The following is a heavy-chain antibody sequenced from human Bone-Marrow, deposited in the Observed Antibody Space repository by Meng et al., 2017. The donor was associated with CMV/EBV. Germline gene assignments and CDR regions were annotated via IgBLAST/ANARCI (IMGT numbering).Heavy chain of an antibody. CDR3: AKDDLHDSSTSCYNQDY. CDR1: GFTFSSYG. D-gene: IGHD2-2*02. CDR2: IRYDGSNK. J-gene: IGHJ4*02. V-gene: IGHV3-30*02. Sequence: GGSLRLSCAASGFTFSSYGMHWVRQAPGKGLEWVAFIRYDGSNKYYADSVKGRFTISRDNSKNTLYLQMNSLRAEDTAVYYCAKDDLHDSSTSCYNQDYWGQGTLVTVSS.